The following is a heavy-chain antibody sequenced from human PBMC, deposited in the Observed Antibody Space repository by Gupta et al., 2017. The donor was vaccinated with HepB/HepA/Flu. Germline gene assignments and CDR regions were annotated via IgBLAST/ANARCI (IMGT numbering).Heavy chain of an antibody. V-gene: IGHV3-9*01. CDR3: AKDSRAAARPDTGYYYYGMDV. D-gene: IGHD6-6*01. Sequence: EVQLVESGGGLVQPGRSLRLSCAASGFTLDDYAMHWVRQAPGKGLGWVSGISWNSGSIGYADSVKGRFTISRDNAKNSLYLQMNSLRAEDTALYYCAKDSRAAARPDTGYYYYGMDVWGQGTTVTVSS. J-gene: IGHJ6*02. CDR2: ISWNSGSI. CDR1: GFTLDDYA.